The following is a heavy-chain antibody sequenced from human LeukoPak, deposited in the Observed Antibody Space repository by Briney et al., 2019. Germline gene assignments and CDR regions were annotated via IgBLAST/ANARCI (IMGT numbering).Heavy chain of an antibody. Sequence: SVTVSFTASGGTFSSYAISWVRQAPGQGLEWMGGIIPIFGTANYAQRFQGRVTITADESTSTAYMELSSLRSEDTAVYYCARDQYLTGMDVWGQGTTVTVSS. V-gene: IGHV1-69*01. J-gene: IGHJ6*02. CDR1: GGTFSSYA. CDR2: IIPIFGTA. D-gene: IGHD2-2*02. CDR3: ARDQYLTGMDV.